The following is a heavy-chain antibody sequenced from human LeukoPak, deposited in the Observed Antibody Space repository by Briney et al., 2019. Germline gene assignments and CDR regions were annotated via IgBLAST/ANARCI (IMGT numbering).Heavy chain of an antibody. J-gene: IGHJ4*02. CDR2: ISGTGGTI. Sequence: PGGSLRLSCAPSGFTFSNYAMSWVRQAPGKGLEWVSAISGTGGTIHYADSVRGRFTISRDNSKNTLYLQMNSLRAEDTAVYYCAKDSGLRTSFDYWGQGTLVTVSS. CDR1: GFTFSNYA. V-gene: IGHV3-23*01. D-gene: IGHD5-12*01. CDR3: AKDSGLRTSFDY.